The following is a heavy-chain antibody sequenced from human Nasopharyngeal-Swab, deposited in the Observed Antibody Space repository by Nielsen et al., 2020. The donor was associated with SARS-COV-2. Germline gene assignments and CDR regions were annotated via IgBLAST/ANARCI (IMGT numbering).Heavy chain of an antibody. CDR3: ARDSYTNGLVETF. CDR2: ISTSGTTI. CDR1: GFIFSDYY. D-gene: IGHD4-11*01. V-gene: IGHV3-11*04. Sequence: GASLKISCAASGFIFSDYYISWVRQAPGKGLEWVSYISTSGTTIYYADSVKGRFTISRDNAKNSLYLQMNSLRAEDTAVYYCARDSYTNGLVETFWGQGTLVTVSS. J-gene: IGHJ4*02.